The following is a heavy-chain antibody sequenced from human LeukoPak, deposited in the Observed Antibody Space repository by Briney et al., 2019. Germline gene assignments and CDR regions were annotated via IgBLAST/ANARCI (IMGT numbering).Heavy chain of an antibody. J-gene: IGHJ4*02. D-gene: IGHD3-9*01. CDR1: GFTFSSYS. V-gene: IGHV3-21*01. Sequence: GGSLRLSCAASGFTFSSYSMNWVRQAPGKGLEWVSSISSSSSYIYYADSVKGRFTISRDNAKNSLYLQMNSLRAEDTAVYYCARGKYYDILTGYSPSWGQGTLVTVSS. CDR3: ARGKYYDILTGYSPS. CDR2: ISSSSSYI.